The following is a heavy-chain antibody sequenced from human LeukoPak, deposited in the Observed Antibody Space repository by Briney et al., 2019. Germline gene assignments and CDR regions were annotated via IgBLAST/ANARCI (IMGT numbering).Heavy chain of an antibody. CDR2: LDSGSKT. J-gene: IGHJ4*02. D-gene: IGHD3-22*01. CDR3: AADSSGYPTRVPPDY. CDR1: GFTVSRNH. V-gene: IGHV3-66*01. Sequence: GGSLRLSCAASGFTVSRNHMSWVRQAPGKGLEWVSVLDSGSKTSYAESVKGRFTISRDKSKNTLYLQMNSLRSDDTAVYYCAADSSGYPTRVPPDYWGQGTLVTVSS.